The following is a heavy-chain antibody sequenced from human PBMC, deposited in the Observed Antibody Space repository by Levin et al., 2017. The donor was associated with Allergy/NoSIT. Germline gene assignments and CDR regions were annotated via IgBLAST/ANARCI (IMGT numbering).Heavy chain of an antibody. V-gene: IGHV2-5*02. CDR1: GFSLSTSGVG. Sequence: QTLSLTCTFSGFSLSTSGVGVGWIRQPPGKALEWLALIYWDDDKRYSPSLKSRLTITKDTSKNQVVLTMTNMDPVDTATYYCALGYCSGGSCYENWFDPWGQGTLVTVSS. CDR2: IYWDDDK. CDR3: ALGYCSGGSCYENWFDP. D-gene: IGHD2-15*01. J-gene: IGHJ5*02.